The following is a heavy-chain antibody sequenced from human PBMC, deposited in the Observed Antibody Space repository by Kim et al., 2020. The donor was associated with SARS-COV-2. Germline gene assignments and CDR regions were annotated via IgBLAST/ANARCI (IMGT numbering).Heavy chain of an antibody. CDR3: ARDRYCSSTSCYYYYGMDV. Sequence: ASVKVSCKASGYTFTSYGISWVRQAPGQGLEWMGWISAYNGNTNYAQKLQGRVTMTTDTSTSTAYMELRSLRSDDTAVYYCARDRYCSSTSCYYYYGMDVWGQGTTVTVSS. D-gene: IGHD2-2*01. CDR1: GYTFTSYG. J-gene: IGHJ6*02. CDR2: ISAYNGNT. V-gene: IGHV1-18*01.